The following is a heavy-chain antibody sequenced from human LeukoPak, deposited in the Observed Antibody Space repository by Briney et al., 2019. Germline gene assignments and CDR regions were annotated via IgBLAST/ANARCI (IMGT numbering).Heavy chain of an antibody. CDR1: VGTFSSYA. V-gene: IGHV1-2*02. Sequence: ASVKVSCKASVGTFSSYAISWVRQAPGQGLEWMGWINPNSGGTNYAQKFQGRVTMTRDTSISTAYMELSRLRSDDTAVYYCARGYYGSRSRGDWFDPWGQGTLVTVSS. CDR3: ARGYYGSRSRGDWFDP. D-gene: IGHD3-10*01. CDR2: INPNSGGT. J-gene: IGHJ5*02.